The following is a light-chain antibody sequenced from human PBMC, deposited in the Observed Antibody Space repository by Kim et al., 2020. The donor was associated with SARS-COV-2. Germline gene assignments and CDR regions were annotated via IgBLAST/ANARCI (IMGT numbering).Light chain of an antibody. CDR3: QQYSLFPLT. J-gene: IGKJ4*01. Sequence: SASVGDRVTFTCRASQAINNHLAWFQQNPGKAPKSLIYAASTLQGGVPSRFSGSGFGTDFTLTISGLQPEDVATYYCQQYSLFPLTFGGGTKLEIK. V-gene: IGKV1-16*01. CDR1: QAINNH. CDR2: AAS.